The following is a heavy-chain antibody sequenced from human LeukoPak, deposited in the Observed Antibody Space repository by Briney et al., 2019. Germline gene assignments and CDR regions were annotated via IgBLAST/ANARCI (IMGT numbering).Heavy chain of an antibody. V-gene: IGHV3-23*01. CDR2: ISGSAGGT. CDR1: GFTLSSYM. CDR3: TKDPLDY. J-gene: IGHJ4*02. Sequence: PGGSLRLSCVASGFTLSSYMMSWVRQAPGKGLEWVSGISGSAGGTFYSDSVRGRFTISRDSPKNTLYLQMNSLRVEDTAVYYCTKDPLDYWGQGTLVNVSS.